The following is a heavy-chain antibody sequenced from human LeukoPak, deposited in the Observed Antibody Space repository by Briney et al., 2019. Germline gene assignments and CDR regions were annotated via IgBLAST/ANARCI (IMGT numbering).Heavy chain of an antibody. J-gene: IGHJ4*03. Sequence: PSETLSLTCTVSLRSISGYFWSRVRQAPGTGLDWIGHIYYSGATNYNPSLRSRVTISVDTSKNQISLKLGSVAATNTALYYWARAQCSGSCFDYWGQGTLVTVSS. CDR3: ARAQCSGSCFDY. CDR2: IYYSGAT. D-gene: IGHD1-26*01. V-gene: IGHV4-59*13. CDR1: LRSISGYF.